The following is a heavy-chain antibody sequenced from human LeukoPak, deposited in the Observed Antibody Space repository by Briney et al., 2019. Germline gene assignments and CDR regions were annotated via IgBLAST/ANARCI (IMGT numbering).Heavy chain of an antibody. V-gene: IGHV3-7*04. CDR2: IKHDGSEK. J-gene: IGHJ6*02. CDR1: GFTFRIYW. CDR3: ARDYFYPMDV. Sequence: PGGSPRLSCEAPGFTFRIYWMSWVRQAPGKGLEWVANIKHDGSEKYYVDSVKGRFTISRDNAKNSLYLQMNSLRAEDTAVYYCARDYFYPMDVWGQGTTVTVSS.